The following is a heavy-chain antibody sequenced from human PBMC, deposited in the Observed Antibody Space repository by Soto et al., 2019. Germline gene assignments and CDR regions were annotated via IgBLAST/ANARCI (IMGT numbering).Heavy chain of an antibody. J-gene: IGHJ6*02. Sequence: QVQLQESGPGLVKPSETLSLTCTVSGGSISSYYWSWIRQPPGKGLEWIGYMYNTGSTVYNPSLKSRVTISVDTSKNQFSLKLNAVTAADTGVYYCARDLWGYCGTDCYPLDVWGQGTTVTVSS. CDR3: ARDLWGYCGTDCYPLDV. D-gene: IGHD2-21*02. CDR1: GGSISSYY. CDR2: MYNTGST. V-gene: IGHV4-59*01.